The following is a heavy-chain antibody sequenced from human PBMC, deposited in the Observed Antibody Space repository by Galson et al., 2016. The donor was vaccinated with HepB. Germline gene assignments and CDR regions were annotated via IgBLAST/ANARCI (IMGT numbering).Heavy chain of an antibody. J-gene: IGHJ4*02. D-gene: IGHD1-26*01. CDR1: DSTFRDAW. CDR2: IKSKTYGGTT. Sequence: SLRLSCAASDSTFRDAWMSWVRQAPGKGLEWVGRIKSKTYGGTTEYAAPVKGRFIISRDDSKNTLYLQMNSLETEDTAVHYCTTGLGPTGKNYWGQGTLVTVSS. CDR3: TTGLGPTGKNY. V-gene: IGHV3-15*01.